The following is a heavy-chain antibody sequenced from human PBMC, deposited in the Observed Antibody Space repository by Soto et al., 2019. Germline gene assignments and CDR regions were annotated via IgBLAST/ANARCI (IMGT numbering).Heavy chain of an antibody. CDR2: INPNSGGT. CDR1: GYTFTGYY. J-gene: IGHJ4*02. CDR3: ARDGAIVGATEIFDY. Sequence: QVQLVQSGAEVKKPGASVKVSCKASGYTFTGYYMHWVRQAPGQGLEWMGWINPNSGGTNYAQKFQGRVTMTRDTSISTAYMELSRLRSDDTAVCYCARDGAIVGATEIFDYWGQGTLVTVSS. D-gene: IGHD1-26*01. V-gene: IGHV1-2*02.